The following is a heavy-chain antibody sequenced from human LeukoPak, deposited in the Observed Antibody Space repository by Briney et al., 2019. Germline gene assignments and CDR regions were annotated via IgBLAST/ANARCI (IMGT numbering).Heavy chain of an antibody. V-gene: IGHV1-8*01. CDR1: GYTFTSYA. Sequence: ASVKVSCKASGYTFTSYAINWMRQATGQGLEWMGWLSPVSGNTGYAQKFLGRISMTRDISMSTVHMELSSLGSEDTAVYYCARLYYFGSGSPPPRWFDLWGQGTLVTVSS. D-gene: IGHD3-10*01. CDR3: ARLYYFGSGSPPPRWFDL. J-gene: IGHJ5*02. CDR2: LSPVSGNT.